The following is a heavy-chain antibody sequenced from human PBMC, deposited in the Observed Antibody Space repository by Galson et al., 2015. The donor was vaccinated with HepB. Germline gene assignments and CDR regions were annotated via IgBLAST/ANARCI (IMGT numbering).Heavy chain of an antibody. CDR1: GFTFRSYA. CDR2: ISNSADMT. D-gene: IGHD2-15*01. V-gene: IGHV3-23*01. CDR3: ARDKVVAFFDY. J-gene: IGHJ4*02. Sequence: SLRLSCAASGFTFRSYAMSWVRQAPGKGLEWVSGISNSADMTYYADSVKGRFTISRDSSKNTLYLQLNSLRVEDTAVYYCARDKVVAFFDYWGQGTLVTVSS.